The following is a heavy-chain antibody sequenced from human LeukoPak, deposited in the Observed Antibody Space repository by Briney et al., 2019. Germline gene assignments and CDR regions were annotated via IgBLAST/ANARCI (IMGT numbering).Heavy chain of an antibody. Sequence: GASVKVSCKASGYTFTGYYMHWVRQAPGQGLEWMGWINPNSGGTNYAQKFQGRVTMTRDTSISTAYMELSRLRSDDTAVYYCARAAKGYCSGGSCYSPYKPLPYYWGQGTLVTVSS. J-gene: IGHJ4*02. CDR2: INPNSGGT. V-gene: IGHV1-2*02. CDR3: ARAAKGYCSGGSCYSPYKPLPYY. CDR1: GYTFTGYY. D-gene: IGHD2-15*01.